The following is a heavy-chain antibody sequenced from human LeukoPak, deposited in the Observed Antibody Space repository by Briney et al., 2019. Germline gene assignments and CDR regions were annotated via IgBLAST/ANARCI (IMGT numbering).Heavy chain of an antibody. CDR3: AREVWGPEY. Sequence: GDSLRLSCAASGFTFTRYWMTWVRQAPGKGLEWVGNIKQDGSDKNYMDSVKGRFTISRDNTKNSVYLQMSSLRAEDTAVYYCAREVWGPEYWGQGTLVTVSS. CDR2: IKQDGSDK. V-gene: IGHV3-7*01. J-gene: IGHJ4*02. CDR1: GFTFTRYW. D-gene: IGHD1-14*01.